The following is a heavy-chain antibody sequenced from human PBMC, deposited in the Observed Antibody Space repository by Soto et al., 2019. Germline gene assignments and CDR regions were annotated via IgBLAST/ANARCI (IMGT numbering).Heavy chain of an antibody. Sequence: SETLSLTCTVSGGSISSGDYYWSWIPQPPGKGLDWIGEIYHSGSANYNPSLKSRVTISVDKSNNQFSLRLSSVTAADTAVYYCARGGTGSIDYWGQGTLVTVPS. CDR3: ARGGTGSIDY. CDR2: IYHSGSA. J-gene: IGHJ4*02. D-gene: IGHD1-26*01. CDR1: GGSISSGDYY. V-gene: IGHV4-39*07.